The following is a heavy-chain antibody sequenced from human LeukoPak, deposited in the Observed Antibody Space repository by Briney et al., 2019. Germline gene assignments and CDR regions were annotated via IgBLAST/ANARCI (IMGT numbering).Heavy chain of an antibody. V-gene: IGHV3-7*01. CDR1: GFTFSSYW. CDR2: LKQDGSQK. J-gene: IGHJ4*02. Sequence: PGGSLRLSCAASGFTFSSYWMTWVRQAPGKGLEWVGNLKQDGSQKYYVDSVKGRFTISRDNAKNSLYLQMNSLRAQDTAVYYWASYCSRASSGSFDNWGKGTLVTVSS. CDR3: ASYCSRASSGSFDN. D-gene: IGHD2-2*01.